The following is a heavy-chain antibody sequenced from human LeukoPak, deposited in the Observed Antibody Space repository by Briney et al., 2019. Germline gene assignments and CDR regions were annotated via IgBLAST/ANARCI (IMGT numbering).Heavy chain of an antibody. CDR1: GYSFTSYW. J-gene: IGHJ4*02. CDR3: ASSYYYDSSGYLPPFDY. Sequence: GEPLKISCKGSGYSFTSYWIGGVRQMPGKGLEWMGIIYPGDSDTRYSPSFQGQVTISADKSISTAYLQWSSLKASDTAMYYCASSYYYDSSGYLPPFDYWGQGALVTVSS. D-gene: IGHD3-22*01. CDR2: IYPGDSDT. V-gene: IGHV5-51*01.